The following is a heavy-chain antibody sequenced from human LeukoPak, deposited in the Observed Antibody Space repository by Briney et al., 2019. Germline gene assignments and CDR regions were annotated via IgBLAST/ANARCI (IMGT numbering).Heavy chain of an antibody. D-gene: IGHD3-22*01. Sequence: PGGSLRLSCAASGFTVSSNYMSWVRQAPGNGLEWVSVIYSGGSTYYADSVKGRFTISRDNSKNTLYLQMNSLRAEDTAVYYCARVFMLKYYYDSSGAFDIWGQGTMVTVSS. V-gene: IGHV3-53*01. CDR2: IYSGGST. CDR3: ARVFMLKYYYDSSGAFDI. J-gene: IGHJ3*02. CDR1: GFTVSSNY.